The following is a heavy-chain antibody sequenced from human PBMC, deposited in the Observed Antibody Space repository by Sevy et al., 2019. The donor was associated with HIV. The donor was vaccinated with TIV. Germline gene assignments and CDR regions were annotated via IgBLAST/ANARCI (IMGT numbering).Heavy chain of an antibody. J-gene: IGHJ6*03. V-gene: IGHV4-59*01. Sequence: SETLSLTCTVSGGSISSYYWSWIRQPPGKGLEWIGYIYYSGSTNYNPSLKSRVTISVDTSKNQFSLKLSSVTAADTAVYYCARGPYYDFWSGYYYKGYYYYYYMDVWGKGTTVTVSS. CDR1: GGSISSYY. CDR2: IYYSGST. CDR3: ARGPYYDFWSGYYYKGYYYYYYMDV. D-gene: IGHD3-3*01.